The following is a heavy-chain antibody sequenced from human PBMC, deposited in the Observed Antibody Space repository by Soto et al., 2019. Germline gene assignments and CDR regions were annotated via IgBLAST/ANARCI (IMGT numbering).Heavy chain of an antibody. J-gene: IGHJ4*02. CDR1: GASVSNGDYY. Sequence: SETLSLTCSVSGASVSNGDYYWTWVRQRPGRGLEWIGLIHYIGRPLYTPSLRSRVTISVDTSKNHFSLNVKSGTAADTAVYFCARMTAGNSRQYLDYFGQGPLVTWSS. CDR2: IHYIGRP. CDR3: ARMTAGNSRQYLDY. V-gene: IGHV4-30-4*08. D-gene: IGHD6-13*01.